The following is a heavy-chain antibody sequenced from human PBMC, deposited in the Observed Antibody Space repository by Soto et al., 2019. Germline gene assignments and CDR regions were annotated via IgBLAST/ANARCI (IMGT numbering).Heavy chain of an antibody. CDR1: GFTFSSYA. CDR3: AKDSTTIFGVVIIPPAFDY. D-gene: IGHD3-3*01. J-gene: IGHJ4*02. CDR2: ISGSGGST. V-gene: IGHV3-23*01. Sequence: GGSLRLSCSASGFTFSSYAMSWGPQAPGEGLGRVSAISGSGGSTYYADSVKGRFTISRDNSKNTLYLQMNSLRAEDTAVYYCAKDSTTIFGVVIIPPAFDYWGQGTLVTVSS.